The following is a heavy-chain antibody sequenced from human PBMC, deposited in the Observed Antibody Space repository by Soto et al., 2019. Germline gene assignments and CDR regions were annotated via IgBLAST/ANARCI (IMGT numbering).Heavy chain of an antibody. D-gene: IGHD2-15*01. CDR2: IIPIFGTA. V-gene: IGHV1-69*13. CDR3: ARDLRGYCSGGSCPYYYYYGMDV. Sequence: SVKVSCKASGGTFSSYAISWVRQAPGQGLEWMGGIIPIFGTANYAQKFQGRVTITADESTSTAYMELSSPRSEDTAVYYCARDLRGYCSGGSCPYYYYYGMDVWGQGTTVTVSS. CDR1: GGTFSSYA. J-gene: IGHJ6*02.